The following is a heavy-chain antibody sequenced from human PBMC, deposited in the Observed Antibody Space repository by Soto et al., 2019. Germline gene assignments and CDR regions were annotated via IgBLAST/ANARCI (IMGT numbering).Heavy chain of an antibody. CDR3: ARHNYGSGSTYFDY. Sequence: PSETLSLTCTVSGGSISSYYWSWIRPPPGKGLEWSGYIYYSGSTNYNPSLKSRVTISVDTSKNQFSLKLNSMTAADTAVYYCARHNYGSGSTYFDYWGQGTLVT. CDR1: GGSISSYY. D-gene: IGHD3-10*01. J-gene: IGHJ4*02. CDR2: IYYSGST. V-gene: IGHV4-59*08.